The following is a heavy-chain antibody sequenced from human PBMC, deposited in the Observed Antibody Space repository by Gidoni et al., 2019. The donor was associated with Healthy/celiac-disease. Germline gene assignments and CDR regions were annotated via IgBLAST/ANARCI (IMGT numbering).Heavy chain of an antibody. V-gene: IGHV1-69*01. J-gene: IGHJ4*02. CDR1: GGTFSSYA. Sequence: QVQLVQSGAEVKKPGSSVKVSCKASGGTFSSYAINWVRQAPGQGLEWMGGIIPIFGTANYAQKFQGRVTITADASTSTAYMDLSSLRSEDTAVYYCARSYCSGGSCYGNNYWGQGTLVTVSS. CDR3: ARSYCSGGSCYGNNY. D-gene: IGHD2-15*01. CDR2: IIPIFGTA.